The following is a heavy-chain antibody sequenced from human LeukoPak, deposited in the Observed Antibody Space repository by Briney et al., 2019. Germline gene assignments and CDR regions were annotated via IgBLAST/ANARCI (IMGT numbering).Heavy chain of an antibody. CDR1: GFIFSSYW. V-gene: IGHV3-7*01. CDR2: IKQDGSEK. CDR3: AKEGYYDFWSGYRHPFDY. Sequence: GGSLRLSCAASGFIFSSYWMSWVRQAPGKGLEWVANIKQDGSEKYYVDSVEGRFTVSRDNSKNTLYLQMNSLRAEDTAVYYCAKEGYYDFWSGYRHPFDYWGQGTLVTVSS. J-gene: IGHJ4*02. D-gene: IGHD3-3*01.